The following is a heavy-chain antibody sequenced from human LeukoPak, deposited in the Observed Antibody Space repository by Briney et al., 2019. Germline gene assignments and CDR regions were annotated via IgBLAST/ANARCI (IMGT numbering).Heavy chain of an antibody. D-gene: IGHD1-26*01. J-gene: IGHJ4*02. CDR1: GGSILSTNW. V-gene: IGHV4-4*02. Sequence: SGTLSLTCAVSGGSILSTNWWSWVRQPPGKGLEWIGEVHLDGATNYNPSVEGRVTMSIDKSKNHLSLEVISVTAADTAMYYCTRESGAFSPFGFWGQGTLVTVSS. CDR3: TRESGAFSPFGF. CDR2: VHLDGAT.